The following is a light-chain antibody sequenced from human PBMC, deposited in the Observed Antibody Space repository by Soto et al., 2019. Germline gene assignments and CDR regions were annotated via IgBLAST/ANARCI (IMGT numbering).Light chain of an antibody. J-gene: IGKJ5*01. CDR2: GAS. V-gene: IGKV3-20*01. CDR1: QSISSSY. CDR3: QQYGSSPIT. Sequence: EIVLTQSPGTLSLSPGERATLSCRASQSISSSYLAWYQQKPGQAPRLLIYGASSRATGIPDRFSGRGYGTEFTLTISRLEREDFAVYYCQQYGSSPITFGQGTRLEI.